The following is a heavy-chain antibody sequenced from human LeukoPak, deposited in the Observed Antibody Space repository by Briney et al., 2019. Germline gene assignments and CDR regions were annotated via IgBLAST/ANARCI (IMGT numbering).Heavy chain of an antibody. CDR2: IVVGSGNT. D-gene: IGHD3-16*02. Sequence: VASVKVSCKASGFTFTSSAVQWVRQARGQRLEWIGWIVVGSGNTNYAQKFQERVTITRDMSTSTAYMELSSLRSEDTAVYYCAADLVSHDAFDIWGQGTMVTVSS. CDR3: AADLVSHDAFDI. V-gene: IGHV1-58*01. J-gene: IGHJ3*02. CDR1: GFTFTSSA.